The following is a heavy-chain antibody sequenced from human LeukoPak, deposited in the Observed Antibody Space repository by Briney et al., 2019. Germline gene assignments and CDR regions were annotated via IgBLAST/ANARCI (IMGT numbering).Heavy chain of an antibody. V-gene: IGHV3-23*01. J-gene: IGHJ4*02. D-gene: IGHD6-19*01. Sequence: GGSLRLSCAASGFIFSNYAISWVRQVPGRGLEWVSTISSRGDSTYVADSVKGRFTISRDNSKNSLYLQMNTVRAEDTAVYYCVKGPRPDITVAHTVENWGQGTLVTVSS. CDR3: VKGPRPDITVAHTVEN. CDR1: GFIFSNYA. CDR2: ISSRGDST.